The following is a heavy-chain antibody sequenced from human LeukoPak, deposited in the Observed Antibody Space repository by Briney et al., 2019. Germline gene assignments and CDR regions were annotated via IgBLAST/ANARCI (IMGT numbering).Heavy chain of an antibody. V-gene: IGHV3-74*01. CDR1: GFTFSSYW. D-gene: IGHD1-26*01. CDR2: INSDGSST. Sequence: GGSLRLSCAASGFTFSSYWMHWVRQAPGKGLVWVSRINSDGSSTSYADSVKGRFTISRDNAKNTLYLQMNSLRAEDTAVYYCARVGELTRMWWFDPWGQGTLVTVSS. J-gene: IGHJ5*02. CDR3: ARVGELTRMWWFDP.